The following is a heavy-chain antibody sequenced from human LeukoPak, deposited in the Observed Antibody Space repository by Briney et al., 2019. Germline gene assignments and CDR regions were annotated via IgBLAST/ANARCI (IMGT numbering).Heavy chain of an antibody. D-gene: IGHD4-11*01. V-gene: IGHV3-7*05. CDR2: IHQDGSET. CDR1: GFTFTKYW. CDR3: ANTVGHYSHN. J-gene: IGHJ4*02. Sequence: PGGSLRLSCAASGFTFTKYWMAWVRQAPAKGLEWVASIHQDGSETHSIDSGRFTISRDNAKNSLYLQMNNLRDEGTAVYYCANTVGHYSHNWGQGTLVTVSS.